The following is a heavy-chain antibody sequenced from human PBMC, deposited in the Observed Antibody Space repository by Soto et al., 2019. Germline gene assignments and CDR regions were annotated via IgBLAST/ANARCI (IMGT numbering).Heavy chain of an antibody. CDR2: IYYSGST. V-gene: IGHV4-39*01. D-gene: IGHD5-12*01. J-gene: IGHJ4*02. Sequence: PSETLSLTCTVSGGSISSSSYYWGWIRQPPGKGLEWIGSIYYSGSTYYNPSLKSRVTISVDTSKNQFSLKLSSVTAADTAVYYCARQEMATMLFDYWGQGTLVTVSS. CDR3: ARQEMATMLFDY. CDR1: GGSISSSSYY.